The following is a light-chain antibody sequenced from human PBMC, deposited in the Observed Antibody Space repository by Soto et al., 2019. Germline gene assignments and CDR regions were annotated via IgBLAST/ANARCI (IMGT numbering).Light chain of an antibody. J-gene: IGKJ1*01. V-gene: IGKV3-15*01. CDR3: QQRSDWPT. CDR1: QSVSSK. CDR2: GAS. Sequence: EIVMTQSPATLSVSPGERATLSCRASQSVSSKLAWYQQKPGQAPRLLIYGASTRATGIPARFSGSGSGTDFTLTISSLEPEDFAVYYCQQRSDWPTFGQGTKVDIK.